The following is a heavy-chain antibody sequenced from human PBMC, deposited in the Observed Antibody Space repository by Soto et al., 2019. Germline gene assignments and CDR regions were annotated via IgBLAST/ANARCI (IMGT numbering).Heavy chain of an antibody. J-gene: IGHJ4*02. CDR2: IWYDGSNK. V-gene: IGHV3-33*01. CDR3: ARDRPTYYDSSGPFYY. D-gene: IGHD3-22*01. CDR1: GFTFSSYG. Sequence: QVQLVESGGGVVQPGMSLRLSCAASGFTFSSYGMHWVRQAPGKGLEWVAVIWYDGSNKYYADSVKGRFTISRDNSKNTLYLQMNSLRAEDTAVYYCARDRPTYYDSSGPFYYWGQGTLVTVSS.